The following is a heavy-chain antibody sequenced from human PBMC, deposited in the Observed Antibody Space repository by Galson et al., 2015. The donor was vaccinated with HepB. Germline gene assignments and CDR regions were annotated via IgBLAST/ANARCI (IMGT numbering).Heavy chain of an antibody. CDR3: TRDLGYYYGSGSDY. CDR1: GFTFGDYA. J-gene: IGHJ4*02. D-gene: IGHD3-10*01. CDR2: IRTETYGGTT. Sequence: SLRLSCASSGFTFGDYAMNWVRQAPGKGLEWVAFIRTETYGGTTEYAASVKGRFTIFRDDSNRIAYLQMNSLKIADTAVYYCTRDLGYYYGSGSDYWGQGTLVTVSS. V-gene: IGHV3-49*04.